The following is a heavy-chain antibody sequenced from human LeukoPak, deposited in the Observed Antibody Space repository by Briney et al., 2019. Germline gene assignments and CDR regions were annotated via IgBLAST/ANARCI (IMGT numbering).Heavy chain of an antibody. CDR2: ISAYNGNT. CDR1: GYTFTIYG. Sequence: ASVKVSCKASGYTFTIYGISWVRQAPGQGLEWMGWISAYNGNTNYAQKLQGRVTMTTDTSTSTAYMELRSLRSDDTAVYYCARLYYDILTGYYSYFDYWGQGTLVTVSS. D-gene: IGHD3-9*01. CDR3: ARLYYDILTGYYSYFDY. V-gene: IGHV1-18*01. J-gene: IGHJ4*02.